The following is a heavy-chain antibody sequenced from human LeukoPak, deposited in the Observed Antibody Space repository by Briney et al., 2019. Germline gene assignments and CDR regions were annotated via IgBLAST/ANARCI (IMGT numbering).Heavy chain of an antibody. CDR2: ISGSGGST. Sequence: GGSLRLSCAASGFTFSSYAMNWVRQAPGKGLEWVSAISGSGGSTNYADSVKGRFSISRDNSKNTLFLQMNSLRAEDTAVYYCAKRSVKATYYFDYWGQGILVTVSS. CDR3: AKRSVKATYYFDY. J-gene: IGHJ4*02. D-gene: IGHD1-26*01. V-gene: IGHV3-23*01. CDR1: GFTFSSYA.